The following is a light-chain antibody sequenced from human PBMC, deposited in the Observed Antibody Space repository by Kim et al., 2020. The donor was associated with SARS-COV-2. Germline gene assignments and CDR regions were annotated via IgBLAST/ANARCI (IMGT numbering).Light chain of an antibody. V-gene: IGKV1-39*01. CDR2: AAS. CDR1: QSISSY. J-gene: IGKJ2*01. CDR3: QQSYRAMYT. Sequence: ASVGDRVTITCRASQSISSYLNWYQQKPGKAPKLLIYAASSLQSGVPSRFSGSGSGTDFTLTISSLQPEDFATYYCQQSYRAMYTFGQGTKLEI.